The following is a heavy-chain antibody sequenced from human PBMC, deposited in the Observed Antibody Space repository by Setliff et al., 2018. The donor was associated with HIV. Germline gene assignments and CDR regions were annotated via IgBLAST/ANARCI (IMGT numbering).Heavy chain of an antibody. D-gene: IGHD5-12*01. J-gene: IGHJ3*02. CDR1: GFTVSSHY. Sequence: GGSLRLSCAASGFTVSSHYMRWVRQAPGKGLEWVSVIYGGGTTHYADSVKGRFTISRDNAKKSLFLQMNSLKTEDTAVYYCTTDEATKSDAFDIWGQGTMVTVSS. CDR2: IYGGGTT. V-gene: IGHV3-53*01. CDR3: TTDEATKSDAFDI.